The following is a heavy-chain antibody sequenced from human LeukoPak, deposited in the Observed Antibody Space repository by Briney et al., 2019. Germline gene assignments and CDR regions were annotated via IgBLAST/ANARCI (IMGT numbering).Heavy chain of an antibody. Sequence: SETLSLTCAVYGGSFSGYYWSWIRQPPGKGLEWTGEINHSGSTNYNPSLKSRVTISVDTSKNQFSLKLSSVTAADTAVYYCARWGSYYDSSGYQDYFDYWGQGTLVTVSS. CDR1: GGSFSGYY. D-gene: IGHD3-22*01. CDR3: ARWGSYYDSSGYQDYFDY. V-gene: IGHV4-34*01. J-gene: IGHJ4*02. CDR2: INHSGST.